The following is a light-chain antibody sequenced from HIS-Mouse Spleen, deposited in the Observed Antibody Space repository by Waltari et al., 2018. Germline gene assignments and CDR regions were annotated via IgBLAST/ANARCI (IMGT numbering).Light chain of an antibody. V-gene: IGLV3-1*01. J-gene: IGLJ2*01. CDR3: QAWDSSYSV. CDR2: QDS. CDR1: KLGDKY. Sequence: SYELTQPPSVSVSPGPTASITCSGEKLGDKYACWYQQKPGQSPVLVIYQDSKRPSGIPERFSGSNSGNTATLTISGTQAMDEADYYCQAWDSSYSVFGGGTKLTVL.